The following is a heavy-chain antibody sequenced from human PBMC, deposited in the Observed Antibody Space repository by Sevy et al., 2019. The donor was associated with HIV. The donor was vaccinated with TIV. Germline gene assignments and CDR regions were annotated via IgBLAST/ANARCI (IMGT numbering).Heavy chain of an antibody. J-gene: IGHJ5*02. CDR2: INHSGST. CDR1: GGSFSGYY. D-gene: IGHD3-3*01. Sequence: SETLSLTCAVYGGSFSGYYWSWIRQPPGKGLEWIGEINHSGSTNYNPSLKSRVTISVDTSKNQFSLKPSSVTAADTAVYYCARGPRITIFGVVTAPRWFDPWGQGTLVTVSS. CDR3: ARGPRITIFGVVTAPRWFDP. V-gene: IGHV4-34*01.